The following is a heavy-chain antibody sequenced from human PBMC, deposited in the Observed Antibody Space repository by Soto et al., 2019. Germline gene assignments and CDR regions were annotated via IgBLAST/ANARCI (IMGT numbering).Heavy chain of an antibody. Sequence: ASVKVSFKTSGYTFSSYGISWVRQAPGQGLEWMGWISPHTGNANYSEALQDRVTMTVDTSTATAYMELRRLRRDDTALYYCARGLHSGNYADTFYYGLDVWGQGTAVTVSS. CDR2: ISPHTGNA. J-gene: IGHJ6*02. V-gene: IGHV1-18*01. CDR1: GYTFSSYG. CDR3: ARGLHSGNYADTFYYGLDV. D-gene: IGHD1-26*01.